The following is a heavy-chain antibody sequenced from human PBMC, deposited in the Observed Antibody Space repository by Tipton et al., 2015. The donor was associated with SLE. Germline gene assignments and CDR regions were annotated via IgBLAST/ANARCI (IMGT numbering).Heavy chain of an antibody. J-gene: IGHJ4*02. V-gene: IGHV4-39*07. CDR1: GASISSSTSY. Sequence: LRLSCTVSGASISSSTSYWAWIRQPPGKGLEWIGSVYYSGSTYYNPSLKSRVAMSVDTSKNQFSLRLSSVTAADTAMYYCARDLAGVKDYWGQGTLVTVSS. CDR3: ARDLAGVKDY. D-gene: IGHD3-10*01. CDR2: VYYSGST.